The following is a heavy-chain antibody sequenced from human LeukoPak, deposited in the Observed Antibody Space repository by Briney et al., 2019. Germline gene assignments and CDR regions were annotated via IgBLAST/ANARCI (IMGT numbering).Heavy chain of an antibody. Sequence: ASVKVSCKVSGYTFTGYYMHWVRQAPGQGLEWMGWINPNSGGTNYAQKFQGRVTMTRDTSISTAYMELSRLRSDDTAVYYCARAMVRGVIIALLNYWGQGTLVTVSS. D-gene: IGHD3-10*01. CDR1: GYTFTGYY. V-gene: IGHV1-2*02. CDR2: INPNSGGT. J-gene: IGHJ4*02. CDR3: ARAMVRGVIIALLNY.